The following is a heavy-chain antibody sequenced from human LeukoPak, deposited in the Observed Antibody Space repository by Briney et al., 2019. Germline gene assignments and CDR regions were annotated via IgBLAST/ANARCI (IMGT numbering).Heavy chain of an antibody. CDR2: INTNTGNP. CDR3: ARAYYYESSGPPETSGYFDY. D-gene: IGHD3-22*01. J-gene: IGHJ4*02. V-gene: IGHV7-4-1*02. Sequence: ASVKVSCKASGYTFTRYATNWVRQAPGQGLEWMGWINTNTGNPTYAQGFTGRFVFSLDTSVSTAYLQISSLKAEDTAVYYCARAYYYESSGPPETSGYFDYWGQGTLVTVSS. CDR1: GYTFTRYA.